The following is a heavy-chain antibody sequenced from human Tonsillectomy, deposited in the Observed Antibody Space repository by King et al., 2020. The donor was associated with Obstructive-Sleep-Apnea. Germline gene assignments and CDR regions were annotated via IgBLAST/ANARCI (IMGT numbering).Heavy chain of an antibody. CDR2: IYYSGTT. CDR3: ARQSRYYYGMDV. V-gene: IGHV4-59*08. Sequence: QLQESGPGLVKPSETLSLTCTVSGGSISTYYWSWIRQPPGKGQEWIGYIYYSGTTNYNPSLKSRVTISVDTSEDQFSLKLNSVTAADTAVYYCARQSRYYYGMDVWGQGTTVTVSS. CDR1: GGSISTYY. J-gene: IGHJ6*02.